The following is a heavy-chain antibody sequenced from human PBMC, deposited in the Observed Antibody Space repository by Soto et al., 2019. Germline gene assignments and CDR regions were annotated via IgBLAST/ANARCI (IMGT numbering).Heavy chain of an antibody. CDR1: GFTVSSNY. CDR2: ISGSGGST. V-gene: IGHV3-23*01. J-gene: IGHJ1*01. CDR3: AKDRVQLWFRAAEYFQH. D-gene: IGHD5-18*01. Sequence: GGSLRLSCAASGFTVSSNYMSWVRQAPGKGLEWVSAISGSGGSTYYADSVKGRFTISRDNSKNTLYLQMNSLRAEDTAVYYCAKDRVQLWFRAAEYFQHWGQGTLVTVSS.